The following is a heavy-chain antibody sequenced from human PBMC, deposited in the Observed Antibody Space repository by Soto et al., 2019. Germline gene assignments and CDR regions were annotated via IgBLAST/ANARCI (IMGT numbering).Heavy chain of an antibody. Sequence: GGSLRLSCAASGFTFDDYAMHWVRQAPGKGLEWVSGISWNSGSIGYADSVKGRFTISRDNSKKTLYLQMNSLRAEDTAVYYCAKPVAGTDDAFDIWGQGTMVTVSS. CDR1: GFTFDDYA. CDR2: ISWNSGSI. J-gene: IGHJ3*02. V-gene: IGHV3-9*01. CDR3: AKPVAGTDDAFDI. D-gene: IGHD6-19*01.